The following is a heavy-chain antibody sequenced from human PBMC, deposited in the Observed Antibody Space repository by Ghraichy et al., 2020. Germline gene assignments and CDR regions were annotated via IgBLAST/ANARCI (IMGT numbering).Heavy chain of an antibody. Sequence: SVKVSCKASGFTFTSSAVQWVRQARGQRLEWIGWIVVGSGNTNYAQKFQERVTITRDMSTSTAYMELSSLRSEDTAVYYCAADPGWELLPYYYMDVWGKGTTVTVSS. CDR1: GFTFTSSA. J-gene: IGHJ6*03. CDR3: AADPGWELLPYYYMDV. D-gene: IGHD1-26*01. CDR2: IVVGSGNT. V-gene: IGHV1-58*01.